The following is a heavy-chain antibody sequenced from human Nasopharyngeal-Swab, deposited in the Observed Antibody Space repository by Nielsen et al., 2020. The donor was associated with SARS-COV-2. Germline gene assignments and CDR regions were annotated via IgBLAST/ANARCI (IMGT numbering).Heavy chain of an antibody. CDR1: GFTFNNYN. CDR2: ISSSSSYI. D-gene: IGHD3-3*01. J-gene: IGHJ6*02. CDR3: ARDGLDYDFWSAYFMDV. V-gene: IGHV3-21*01. Sequence: GESLKVSCAASGFTFNNYNFNWVRPAPGKGLEWVSSISSSSSYIYYADSVKGRFTISRDNAKNSLYLQMNSLRAEDTAVYYCARDGLDYDFWSAYFMDVWGHGTTVTVSS.